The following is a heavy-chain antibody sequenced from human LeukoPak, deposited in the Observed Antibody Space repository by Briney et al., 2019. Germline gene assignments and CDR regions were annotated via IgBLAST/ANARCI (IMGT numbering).Heavy chain of an antibody. J-gene: IGHJ4*02. V-gene: IGHV4-39*07. CDR2: IYYSGST. CDR1: GGSISSSSYY. Sequence: SETLSLTCTVSGGSISSSSYYWTWIRQPPGKGLEWIGSIYYSGSTYYNPSLLSRVTMSVDTSKNQFSLKLSSVTAVDTAVYYCARKHRWNGLYFDYWGQGILVTVSS. CDR3: ARKHRWNGLYFDY. D-gene: IGHD1-1*01.